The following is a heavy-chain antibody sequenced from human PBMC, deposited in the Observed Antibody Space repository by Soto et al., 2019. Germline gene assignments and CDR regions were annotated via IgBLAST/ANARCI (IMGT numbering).Heavy chain of an antibody. CDR3: ARGISSSWYSY. D-gene: IGHD6-13*01. Sequence: PSETLSLTCTVSGGSISSYYWSWIRQPPGKGLEWIGYIYYSGSINYNPSLRSRVTISVDTSKNQFSLKLTSVTAAAAAVYYCARGISSSWYSYWGQGTLVTVSS. CDR2: IYYSGSI. J-gene: IGHJ4*02. V-gene: IGHV4-59*01. CDR1: GGSISSYY.